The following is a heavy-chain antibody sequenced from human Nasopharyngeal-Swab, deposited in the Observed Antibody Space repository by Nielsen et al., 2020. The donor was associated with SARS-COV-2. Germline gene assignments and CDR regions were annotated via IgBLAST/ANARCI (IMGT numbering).Heavy chain of an antibody. V-gene: IGHV4-34*01. CDR3: ARHRGQIGFDWLFRGGYYFDY. J-gene: IGHJ4*02. CDR2: INHIGST. Sequence: SETLSTTCAVSCWPFRGSYWTWLLHPPGTRLECLGEINHIGSTNYNPSLKSRVTISVDTSKNQFSLKLSSVTAADTAVYYCARHRGQIGFDWLFRGGYYFDYWGQGTLVTVSS. CDR1: CWPFRGSY. D-gene: IGHD3-9*01.